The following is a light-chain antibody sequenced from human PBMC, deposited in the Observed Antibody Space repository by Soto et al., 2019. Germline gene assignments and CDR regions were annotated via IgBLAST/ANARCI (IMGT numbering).Light chain of an antibody. J-gene: IGKJ1*01. V-gene: IGKV3-20*01. Sequence: EIVMTQSPATLSVSPGERATLSCRASQTGSNSSLAWYQHKSGQAPTLLIYGVYTRASGIPDRFSGSGSGTEFTLTITRLEPEDSAVYFCQHYGYSQWTFGQGTKVDIK. CDR2: GVY. CDR1: QTGSNSS. CDR3: QHYGYSQWT.